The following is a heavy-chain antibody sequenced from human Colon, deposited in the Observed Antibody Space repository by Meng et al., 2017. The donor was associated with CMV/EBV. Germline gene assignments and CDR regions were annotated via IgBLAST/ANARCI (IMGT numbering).Heavy chain of an antibody. CDR2: IKSKTDGGTT. CDR3: TSPEWDGGADY. Sequence: ASGFTFSNAWMSWVRQAPGKGLEWVGRIKSKTDGGTTDYAAPVKGRFTISRDDSKNTLYLQMNSLKTEDTAVYYCTSPEWDGGADYWGQGTLVTVSS. V-gene: IGHV3-15*01. CDR1: GFTFSNAW. D-gene: IGHD1-26*01. J-gene: IGHJ4*02.